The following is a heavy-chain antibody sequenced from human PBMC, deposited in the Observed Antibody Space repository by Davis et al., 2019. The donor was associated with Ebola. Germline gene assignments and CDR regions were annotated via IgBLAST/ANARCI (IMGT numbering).Heavy chain of an antibody. D-gene: IGHD5-24*01. CDR2: ISGSSYYI. CDR3: AREKRWLQLELGLNYHGLDV. Sequence: GGSLRLSCAASGFTFSSYSMNWVRQVPGKGLEWVSSISGSSYYIYYAVSVKGRFTISRDNAKNSLYLQLNSLRAEDTAVYYCAREKRWLQLELGLNYHGLDVWGKGTTVTVSS. V-gene: IGHV3-21*04. CDR1: GFTFSSYS. J-gene: IGHJ6*04.